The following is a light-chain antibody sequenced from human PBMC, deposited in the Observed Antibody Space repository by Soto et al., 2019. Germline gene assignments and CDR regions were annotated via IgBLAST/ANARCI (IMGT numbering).Light chain of an antibody. V-gene: IGKV1-9*01. CDR3: QQLNSYPLT. J-gene: IGKJ4*01. CDR2: AAS. Sequence: DIQLTQSPSFLSASVGDRVTITCRASQGISSYLAWYKQKPGQAPKLLIYAASTLQSGVPSRFSGSGSGTEFTLTIRSLQPENVATYYSQQLNSYPLTFGGGTKVELK. CDR1: QGISSY.